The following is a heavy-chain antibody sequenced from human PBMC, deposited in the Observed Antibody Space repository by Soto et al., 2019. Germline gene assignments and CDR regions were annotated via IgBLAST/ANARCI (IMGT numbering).Heavy chain of an antibody. CDR1: GYTFISYY. V-gene: IGHV1-46*01. Sequence: ASVKVSCKASGYTFISYYIHWVRQAPGQGLEWMGIINPSGGATSYAQKFQGRVTITADESTSTAYMELSSLRSEDTAVYYCARPTSGIVVVTPLDVWGQGTTVTVSS. CDR3: ARPTSGIVVVTPLDV. J-gene: IGHJ6*02. CDR2: INPSGGAT. D-gene: IGHD2-21*02.